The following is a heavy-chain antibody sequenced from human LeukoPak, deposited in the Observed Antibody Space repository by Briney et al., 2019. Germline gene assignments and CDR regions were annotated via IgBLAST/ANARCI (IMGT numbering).Heavy chain of an antibody. V-gene: IGHV3-30-3*01. J-gene: IGHJ4*02. CDR1: GFTFSSYA. CDR3: ARDRYSYGCFDY. D-gene: IGHD5-18*01. CDR2: ISYDGSNK. Sequence: GGSLRLSCAASGFTFSSYAMHWVRQAPGKGLEWVAVISYDGSNKYYADSVKGRFTISRDNSKNTLYLQMNSLRAEDTAVYYCARDRYSYGCFDYWGQGTPVTVSS.